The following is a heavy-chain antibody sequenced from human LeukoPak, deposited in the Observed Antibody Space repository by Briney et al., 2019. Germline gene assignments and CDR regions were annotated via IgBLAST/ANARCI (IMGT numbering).Heavy chain of an antibody. J-gene: IGHJ4*02. D-gene: IGHD5-24*01. CDR2: ISSSSSYI. V-gene: IGHV3-21*01. Sequence: GGSLRLSCAASGFTFSSYSMNWVRQAPGKGLEWVSSISSSSSYIYYADSVKGRFTISRDNAKNSLYLQINSLRAEDTAVYYCARAGLWDGYNFDYWGQGTLVTVSS. CDR3: ARAGLWDGYNFDY. CDR1: GFTFSSYS.